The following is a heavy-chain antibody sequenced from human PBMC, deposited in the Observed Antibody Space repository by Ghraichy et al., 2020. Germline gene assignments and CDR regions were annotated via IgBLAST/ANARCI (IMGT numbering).Heavy chain of an antibody. D-gene: IGHD5-24*01. V-gene: IGHV4-30-4*01. CDR2: IYYSGST. Sequence: SETLSLTCTVSGGSISSGDYYWSLIRQPPGKGLEWIGYIYYSGSTYYNPSLKSRVTISVDTSKNQFSLKLSSVTAADTAVYYCARVSLRWLQSYYFDYWGQGTLVTVSS. CDR3: ARVSLRWLQSYYFDY. CDR1: GGSISSGDYY. J-gene: IGHJ4*02.